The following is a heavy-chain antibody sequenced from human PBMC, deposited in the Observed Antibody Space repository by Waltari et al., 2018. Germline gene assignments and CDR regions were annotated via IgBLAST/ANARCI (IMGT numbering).Heavy chain of an antibody. J-gene: IGHJ4*02. V-gene: IGHV4-28*03. CDR2: IYGSSTST. D-gene: IGHD3-22*01. CDR1: GGSISDSYW. CDR3: ARVEYGSGYYNSLDV. Sequence: QVQLQESGPGVVKPSETLSLTCAVSGGSISDSYWWNWTRQRPRKGLEWIGYIYGSSTSTNYNPSLKSRVTISKDTSKNQFSLKLSSVTAADTAVYYCARVEYGSGYYNSLDVWGRGVLVTVSS.